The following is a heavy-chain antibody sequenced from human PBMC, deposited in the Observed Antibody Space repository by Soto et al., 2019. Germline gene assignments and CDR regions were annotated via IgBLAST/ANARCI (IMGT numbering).Heavy chain of an antibody. Sequence: QVQLVQSGAEVKKPGSSVKVSCKASGGTFSSYTISWVRQAPGQGLEWMGRIIPILGIANYAQKLQGRVTITTDKTTSTAYMELSRLRSEDTAVYYCARADDTDAFDIWGQGTMVTVSS. CDR2: IIPILGIA. J-gene: IGHJ3*02. CDR1: GGTFSSYT. V-gene: IGHV1-69*02. CDR3: ARADDTDAFDI.